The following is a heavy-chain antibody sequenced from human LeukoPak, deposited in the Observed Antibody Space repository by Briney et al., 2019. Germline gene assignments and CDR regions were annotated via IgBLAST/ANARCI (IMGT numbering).Heavy chain of an antibody. CDR2: INNEGSDT. D-gene: IGHD1-1*01. V-gene: IGHV3-74*01. CDR3: ARGGGGNFDY. J-gene: IGHJ4*02. Sequence: GGSLRLSCAASGFTFSSYWMHWVRQAPGKGLVWVSRINNEGSDTIYADSVKGRFTISRDNAKNTLYLQINSLRAEDTAVYHCARGGGGNFDYWGQGTLVTVSS. CDR1: GFTFSSYW.